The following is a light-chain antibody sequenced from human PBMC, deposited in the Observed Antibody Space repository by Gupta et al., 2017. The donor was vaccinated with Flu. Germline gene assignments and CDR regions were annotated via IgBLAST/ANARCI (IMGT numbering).Light chain of an antibody. CDR3: AAWDDSLNGRV. Sequence: QSVLPQPPSASGTPGQRATIPCSGSSSNIGSNTVNWYQQLPGTAPKLLIYSNNQRPSGVPDRCSGSKSGTSAALAIRGLQSEEEADDYCAAWDDSLNGRVFGGGTKLTVL. CDR2: SNN. V-gene: IGLV1-44*01. J-gene: IGLJ3*02. CDR1: SSNIGSNT.